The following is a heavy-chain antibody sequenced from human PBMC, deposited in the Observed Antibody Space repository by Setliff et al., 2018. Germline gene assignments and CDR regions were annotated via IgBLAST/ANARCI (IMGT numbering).Heavy chain of an antibody. V-gene: IGHV3-30*02. CDR2: IHYGGSYE. CDR1: GFTFSSYG. J-gene: IGHJ6*03. D-gene: IGHD2-21*02. Sequence: PGGSLRLSCAASGFTFSSYGMHWVRQAPGKGLEWVTIIHYGGSYEYYADSVKGRFTISRDNSKNTLYLQMNSLRAEDTAVYYCAKTAKPFYYYMDVWGKGTTVTVSS. CDR3: AKTAKPFYYYMDV.